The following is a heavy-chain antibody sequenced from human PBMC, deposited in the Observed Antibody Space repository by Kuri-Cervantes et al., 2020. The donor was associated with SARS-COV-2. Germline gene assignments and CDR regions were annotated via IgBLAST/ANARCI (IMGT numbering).Heavy chain of an antibody. D-gene: IGHD3-22*01. V-gene: IGHV3-15*01. CDR3: ARKGLDSSGYSLGYD. J-gene: IGHJ4*02. CDR1: GFTFSNAW. Sequence: GGSLRLSCAASGFTFSNAWMSWVRQAPGKGLEWVGRIKTKTDGGTTDYAAPVKGRFTISRDDSKNTLYLQMNSLRADDTALYYCARKGLDSSGYSLGYDWGQGTLVTVSS. CDR2: IKTKTDGGTT.